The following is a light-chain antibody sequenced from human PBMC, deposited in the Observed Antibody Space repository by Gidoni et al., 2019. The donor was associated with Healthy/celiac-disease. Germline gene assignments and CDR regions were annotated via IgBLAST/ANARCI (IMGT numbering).Light chain of an antibody. Sequence: ELVMTQAPATLSVSPGERATLSCRASQSVSSNLAWYPPKPGQAPRLLIYGASTRATCIPARFSGSGSGTEFTLTISSLQSEDFAVYYCQQYNNWPPLTFGGGTKVEIK. V-gene: IGKV3-15*01. J-gene: IGKJ4*01. CDR2: GAS. CDR3: QQYNNWPPLT. CDR1: QSVSSN.